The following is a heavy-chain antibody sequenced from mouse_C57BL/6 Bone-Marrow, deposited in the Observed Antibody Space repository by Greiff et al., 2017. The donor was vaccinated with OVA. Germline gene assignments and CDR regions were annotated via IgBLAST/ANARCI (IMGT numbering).Heavy chain of an antibody. CDR1: GYTFTDYN. V-gene: IGHV1-18*01. CDR3: ARMRLRRAMDY. D-gene: IGHD1-1*01. CDR2: INPNNGGT. J-gene: IGHJ4*01. Sequence: VQLLQSGPELVKPGASVKIPCKASGYTFTDYNMDWVKQSHGKSLEWIGDINPNNGGTIYNQKFKGKATLTVDKSSSTAYMELRSLTSEDTAVYYCARMRLRRAMDYWGQGTSVTVSS.